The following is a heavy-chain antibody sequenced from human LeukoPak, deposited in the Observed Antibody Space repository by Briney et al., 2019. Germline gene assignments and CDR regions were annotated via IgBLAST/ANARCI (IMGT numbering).Heavy chain of an antibody. D-gene: IGHD6-19*01. V-gene: IGHV4-59*08. CDR1: GGSISSYY. CDR3: ATSIAVAGTINFDY. CDR2: IYYSGST. Sequence: PSETLSLTCTVSGGSISSYYWSWIRQLPGKGLEWIGYIYYSGSTNYDPSLKSRVTISLDTSKNQFSLKLSSVTAADTAVYYCATSIAVAGTINFDYWGQGTLVTVSS. J-gene: IGHJ4*02.